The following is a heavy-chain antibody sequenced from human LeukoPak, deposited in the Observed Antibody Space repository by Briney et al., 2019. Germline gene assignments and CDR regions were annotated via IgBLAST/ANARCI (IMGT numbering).Heavy chain of an antibody. CDR2: IRYDGSNK. Sequence: VGSLRLSCAASGFTFSSYGMHWVRQAPGKGLEWVAFIRYDGSNKYYADSVKGRFTISRDNSKNTLYLQMNSLRAEDTAVYYCAKDAGLRTPYCFDYWGQGTLVTVSS. D-gene: IGHD5-12*01. CDR1: GFTFSSYG. CDR3: AKDAGLRTPYCFDY. J-gene: IGHJ4*02. V-gene: IGHV3-30*02.